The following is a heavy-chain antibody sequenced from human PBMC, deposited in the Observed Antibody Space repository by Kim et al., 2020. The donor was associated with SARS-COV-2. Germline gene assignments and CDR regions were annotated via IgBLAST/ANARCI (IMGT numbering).Heavy chain of an antibody. V-gene: IGHV7-4-1*02. D-gene: IGHD6-13*01. CDR2: INTNTGNP. CDR3: ARVPYSSSWYDRYYFDY. Sequence: ASVKVSCKASGYTFTSYAMNWVRQAPGQGLEWMGWINTNTGNPTYAQGFTGRFVFSLDTSVSTAYLQISSLKAEDTAVYYCARVPYSSSWYDRYYFDYWGHGTLVTVSS. J-gene: IGHJ4*01. CDR1: GYTFTSYA.